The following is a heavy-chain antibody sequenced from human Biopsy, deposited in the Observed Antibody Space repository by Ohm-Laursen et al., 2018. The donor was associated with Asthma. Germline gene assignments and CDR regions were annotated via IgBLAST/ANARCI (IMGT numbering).Heavy chain of an antibody. CDR3: ARRGITGTTLDY. CDR2: INPSGGST. V-gene: IGHV1-46*01. CDR1: GYTFTSYY. Sequence: ASVKVSCKTSGYTFTSYYMHWVRQAPGQGLEWMGIINPSGGSTSYAQKFQGRVTMTRDTSTSTVYMELSSLRSEDTAVYYCARRGITGTTLDYWGQGTLVTVSS. J-gene: IGHJ4*02. D-gene: IGHD1-7*01.